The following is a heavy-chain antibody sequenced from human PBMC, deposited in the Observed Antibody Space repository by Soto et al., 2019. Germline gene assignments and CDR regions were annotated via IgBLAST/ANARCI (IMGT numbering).Heavy chain of an antibody. CDR2: ISYEGSHT. CDR1: GLTFNNYG. D-gene: IGHD3-10*01. J-gene: IGHJ4*02. Sequence: QVQLVESGGGVVQPGRSLRLSCAASGLTFNNYGMHWVRQAPGKGLEWVAVISYEGSHTFYADSVKGRFTISRDNSKNTLYLQMNSLRPEDTAVYYCAKDRGRYSGSGRYPDYWGQGTLVTVSS. V-gene: IGHV3-30*18. CDR3: AKDRGRYSGSGRYPDY.